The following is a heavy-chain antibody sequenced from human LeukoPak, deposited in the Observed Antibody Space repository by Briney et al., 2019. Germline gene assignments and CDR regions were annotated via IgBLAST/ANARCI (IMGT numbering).Heavy chain of an antibody. J-gene: IGHJ4*02. V-gene: IGHV3-23*01. CDR1: GFTFSSYA. CDR2: ISGSGGST. Sequence: GGSLRLSCAASGFTFSSYAVSWVRQAPGKGLEWVSAISGSGGSTYYADSVKGRFTISRDNSKNTLYLQMNSLRAEDTAVYYCAKRTTMIVVGTIDYWGQGTLVTVSS. D-gene: IGHD3-22*01. CDR3: AKRTTMIVVGTIDY.